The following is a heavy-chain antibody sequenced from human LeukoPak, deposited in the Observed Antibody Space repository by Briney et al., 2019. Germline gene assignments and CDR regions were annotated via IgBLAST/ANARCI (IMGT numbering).Heavy chain of an antibody. Sequence: GSSLRLSCAASGFTFSSYGMHWVRQAPGKGLEWVAVISYDGSNKYYADSVKGRFTISRDNSKNTLYLQMNSLRAEDTAVYYCAKRGYDSSGYYPDIWGQGTMVTVSS. J-gene: IGHJ3*02. D-gene: IGHD3-22*01. V-gene: IGHV3-30*18. CDR3: AKRGYDSSGYYPDI. CDR1: GFTFSSYG. CDR2: ISYDGSNK.